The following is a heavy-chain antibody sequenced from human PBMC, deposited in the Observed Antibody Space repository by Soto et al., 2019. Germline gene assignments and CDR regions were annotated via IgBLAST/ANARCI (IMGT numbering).Heavy chain of an antibody. J-gene: IGHJ3*02. D-gene: IGHD5-12*01. V-gene: IGHV4-28*01. CDR3: ARNLVTTYAFDI. Sequence: ETLSLTCAVSGYSISSSNWWGWIRQPPGKGLEWIGYIYYSGSTYYNPSLKSRVTMSVDTSKNQFSLKLSSVTAVDTAVYYCARNLVTTYAFDIWGQGTMVTVSS. CDR2: IYYSGST. CDR1: GYSISSSNW.